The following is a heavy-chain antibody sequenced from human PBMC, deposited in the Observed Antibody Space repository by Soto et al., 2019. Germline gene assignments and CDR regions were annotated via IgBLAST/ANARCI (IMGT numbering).Heavy chain of an antibody. V-gene: IGHV4-59*11. CDR1: GGSISSHY. D-gene: IGHD5-12*01. CDR3: ARDRRDGSYFDY. J-gene: IGHJ4*02. CDR2: IYYSGST. Sequence: QVQLQESGPGLVKPSETLSLTCIVSGGSISSHYWHWIRQRPGKGLEWIGYIYYSGSTNYNPSLKSRVSISVDTSKNQFSLKVRSVTAADTAVYYCARDRRDGSYFDYWGQGTLVTVSS.